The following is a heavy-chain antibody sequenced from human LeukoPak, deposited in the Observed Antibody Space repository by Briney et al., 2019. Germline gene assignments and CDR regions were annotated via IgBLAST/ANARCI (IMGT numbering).Heavy chain of an antibody. J-gene: IGHJ4*02. Sequence: SQTLSLTCTVSGGSISSGDYYWSWIRQPPGKGLEWIGYIYYSGSSYYNPSLNSRVTISVDTSNKQFSLKLSSVTAADTVVYYCARAVMITFGGVIVMGGFDYWGQGTLVTVSS. CDR2: IYYSGSS. V-gene: IGHV4-30-4*01. CDR3: ARAVMITFGGVIVMGGFDY. CDR1: GGSISSGDYY. D-gene: IGHD3-16*02.